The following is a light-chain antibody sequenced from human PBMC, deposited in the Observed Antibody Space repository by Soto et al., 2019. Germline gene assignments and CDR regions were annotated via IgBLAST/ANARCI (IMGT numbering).Light chain of an antibody. CDR1: QTISSW. Sequence: DIQMTQSPSTLSGSVVDRVTITCRASQTISSWLAWYQQKPGKAPKLLIYKAASLESGVPSRFSGSGSGTEFTLTISSLQPDDFATYYCQQYNYYSRTFGQGTKVDI. J-gene: IGKJ1*01. CDR2: KAA. CDR3: QQYNYYSRT. V-gene: IGKV1-5*03.